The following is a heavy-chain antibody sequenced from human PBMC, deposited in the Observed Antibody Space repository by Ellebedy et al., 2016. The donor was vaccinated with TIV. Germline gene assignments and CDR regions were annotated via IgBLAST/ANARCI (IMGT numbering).Heavy chain of an antibody. CDR1: GFTFDDYA. CDR3: ARDRTYRYFDY. J-gene: IGHJ4*02. D-gene: IGHD3-16*02. Sequence: SLKISXAASGFTFDDYAMHWVRQAPGKGLEWVSGISWNSGSIGYADSVKGRFTVSRDNSKNTLFLQMDSLRAEDTAIYYCARDRTYRYFDYWGQGTLVTVSS. V-gene: IGHV3-9*01. CDR2: ISWNSGSI.